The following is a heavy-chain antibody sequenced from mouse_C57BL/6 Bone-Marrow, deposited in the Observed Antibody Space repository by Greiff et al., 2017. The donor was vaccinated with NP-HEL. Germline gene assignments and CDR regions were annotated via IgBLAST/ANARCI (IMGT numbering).Heavy chain of an antibody. Sequence: QVQLKESGPGLVQPSQSLSITCTVSGFSLTSYGVHWVRQSPGKGLEWLGVIWSGGSTDYNAAFISRLSISKDNSKSQVFFKMNSLQDDDTAIYYCARGIYYGNYHYYYAMDYWGQGTSVTVSS. CDR1: GFSLTSYG. V-gene: IGHV2-2*01. J-gene: IGHJ4*01. CDR3: ARGIYYGNYHYYYAMDY. D-gene: IGHD2-1*01. CDR2: IWSGGST.